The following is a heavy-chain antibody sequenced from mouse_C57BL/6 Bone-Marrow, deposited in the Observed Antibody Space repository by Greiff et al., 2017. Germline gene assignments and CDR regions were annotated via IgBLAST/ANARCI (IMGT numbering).Heavy chain of an antibody. V-gene: IGHV1-9*01. CDR3: ARFPLYYGSSSLARDY. Sequence: LQESGAELMKPGASVKLSCKATGYTFTGYWIEWVKQRPGHGLEWIGEILPGSGSTNYNEKFKGKATFTADTSSNTAYMQLSSLTTEDSAIYYCARFPLYYGSSSLARDYWGQGTSVTGSS. CDR2: ILPGSGST. CDR1: GYTFTGYW. D-gene: IGHD1-1*01. J-gene: IGHJ4*01.